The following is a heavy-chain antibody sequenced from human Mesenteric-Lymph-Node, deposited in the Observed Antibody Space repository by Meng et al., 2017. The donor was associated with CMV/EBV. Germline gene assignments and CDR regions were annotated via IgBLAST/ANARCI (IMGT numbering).Heavy chain of an antibody. V-gene: IGHV5-51*01. D-gene: IGHD6-13*01. CDR1: GYSFNTYW. J-gene: IGHJ6*02. Sequence: KVSCKGSGYSFNTYWIGWVRQTPAKGLEWMGIIYPADSDTRYSPSFQGHVTISADKSISTAYLQWSSLKIEDTAVYYCARVTAIAAAGTLYYYGMDVWGQGTTVTVSS. CDR3: ARVTAIAAAGTLYYYGMDV. CDR2: IYPADSDT.